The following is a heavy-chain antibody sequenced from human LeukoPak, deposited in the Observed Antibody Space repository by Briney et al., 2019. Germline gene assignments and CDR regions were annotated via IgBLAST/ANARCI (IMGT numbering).Heavy chain of an antibody. CDR3: APFYNPFGY. CDR1: GFSFSTYW. J-gene: IGHJ4*02. V-gene: IGHV3-7*01. CDR2: IKQDGSEK. D-gene: IGHD3-16*01. Sequence: PGGSLRLSCAASGFSFSTYWMSWVRQAPGKGLEWVATIKQDGSEKYYVDSVKGRFTISRDNAKNSLYLQMNSLRADDTAVYYCAPFYNPFGYRGEGKLFSVSS.